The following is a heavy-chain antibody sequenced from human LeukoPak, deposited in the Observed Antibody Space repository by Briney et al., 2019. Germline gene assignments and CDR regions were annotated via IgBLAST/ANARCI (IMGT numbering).Heavy chain of an antibody. CDR3: ASGDISPFDY. J-gene: IGHJ4*02. D-gene: IGHD4-17*01. CDR2: IIPIFGIA. V-gene: IGHV1-69*04. CDR1: GGTFSSYA. Sequence: GASVKVSCKASGGTFSSYAISWVRQAPGQGLEWMGRIIPIFGIANYAQKFQGRVTITADKATSTAYMELSSLRAEDTAVYYCASGDISPFDYWGQGTLVTVSS.